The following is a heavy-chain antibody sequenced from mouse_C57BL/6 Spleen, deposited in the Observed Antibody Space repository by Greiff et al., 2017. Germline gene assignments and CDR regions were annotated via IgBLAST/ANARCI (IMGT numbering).Heavy chain of an antibody. CDR2: IDPISGGT. Sequence: QVQLKQPGAELVKPGASVKLSCKASGYTFTSYWMHWVKQRPGRGLEWIGRIDPISGGTKYNEKFQSKATLTVDKPSSTVYMELSSLTSGDSAVYYCARSGYYDGSSPWYFDVWGTGTTVTVSS. V-gene: IGHV1-62-3*01. CDR1: GYTFTSYW. D-gene: IGHD1-1*01. J-gene: IGHJ1*03. CDR3: ARSGYYDGSSPWYFDV.